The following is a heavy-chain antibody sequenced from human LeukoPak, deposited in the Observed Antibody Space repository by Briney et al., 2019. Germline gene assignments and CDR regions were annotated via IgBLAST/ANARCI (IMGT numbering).Heavy chain of an antibody. D-gene: IGHD4-17*01. J-gene: IGHJ4*02. CDR2: IYYSGST. V-gene: IGHV4-39*05. CDR1: GGSISSSSYY. Sequence: PSETPSLTCTVSGGSISSSSYYWGWIRQPPGKGLEWIGSIYYSGSTYYNPSLKSRVTISVDTSKNQFSLKLSSVTAADTAVYYCATPLGYGDYPLDYWGQGTLVTVSS. CDR3: ATPLGYGDYPLDY.